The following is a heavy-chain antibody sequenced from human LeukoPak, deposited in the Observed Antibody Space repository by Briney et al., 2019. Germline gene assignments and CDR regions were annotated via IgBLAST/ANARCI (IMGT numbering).Heavy chain of an antibody. CDR3: ARSGSRVNWFDP. J-gene: IGHJ5*02. D-gene: IGHD1-26*01. V-gene: IGHV4-34*01. CDR2: INHSGST. Sequence: SETLSLTCAVYGGSFSGYYWSWIRQPPGKGLEWIGEINHSGSTNYNPSLKSRVTISVDTSKNQFSLKLSSVTAADTAVYYCARSGSRVNWFDPWGQGTLVTVSS. CDR1: GGSFSGYY.